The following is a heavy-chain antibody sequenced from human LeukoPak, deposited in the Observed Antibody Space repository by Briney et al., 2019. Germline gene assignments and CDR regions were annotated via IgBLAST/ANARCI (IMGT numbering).Heavy chain of an antibody. D-gene: IGHD1-26*01. J-gene: IGHJ4*02. CDR2: INPASAGA. CDR3: ARQLGNYYRAFDF. V-gene: IGHV1-2*02. CDR1: GYTFTNYY. Sequence: GASVKVSCKPSGYTFTNYYIHWVRQAPGQGPEWVGWINPASAGAAFAPKFQGRVSMTWDSSITTAFMDLTSLRPNDTAIYYCARQLGNYYRAFDFWGQGTLVTVSS.